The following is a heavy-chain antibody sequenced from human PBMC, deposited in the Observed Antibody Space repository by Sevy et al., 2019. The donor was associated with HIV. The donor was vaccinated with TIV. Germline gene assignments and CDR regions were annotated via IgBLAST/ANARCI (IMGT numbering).Heavy chain of an antibody. CDR1: GGSISSYF. J-gene: IGHJ4*02. CDR2: IYFTGNT. CDR3: ARDSTTRQWVLDY. D-gene: IGHD1-1*01. Sequence: SETLSLTCSVSGGSISSYFWTWVRQSPGKGLEWIGNIYFTGNTDYSPSLKSRVTLSLDTSKSQFSLTLKSVTAADTAIYFCARDSTTRQWVLDYWGQGTLVTVSS. V-gene: IGHV4-59*01.